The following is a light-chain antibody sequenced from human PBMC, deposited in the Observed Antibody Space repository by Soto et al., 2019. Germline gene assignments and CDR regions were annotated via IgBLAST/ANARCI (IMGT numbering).Light chain of an antibody. V-gene: IGKV1-5*02. Sequence: DVQMTQSPSTLSVSVGDRVTIICRASQGLTTYLAWYQQKPGIAPTLLIYDASVLKSGVPSRFSGNGSGTDFTLTISSLQPDDFATYYCQQYYRYPLTFGGGTKVEI. CDR2: DAS. CDR1: QGLTTY. CDR3: QQYYRYPLT. J-gene: IGKJ4*01.